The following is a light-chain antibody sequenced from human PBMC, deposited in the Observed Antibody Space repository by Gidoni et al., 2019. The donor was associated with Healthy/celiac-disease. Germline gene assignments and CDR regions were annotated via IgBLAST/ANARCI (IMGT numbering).Light chain of an antibody. CDR2: CAS. V-gene: IGKV3-11*01. J-gene: IGKJ4*01. Sequence: EIVLTQSPATLSLSPGERATLSCRASQSVLSYLAWYQQKPGQAPRLLIYCASNRATGIPARFSGSGSGTDFTLTISILEPEDFAVYYCQQRSNWPPLTFGGGTKVKIK. CDR1: QSVLSY. CDR3: QQRSNWPPLT.